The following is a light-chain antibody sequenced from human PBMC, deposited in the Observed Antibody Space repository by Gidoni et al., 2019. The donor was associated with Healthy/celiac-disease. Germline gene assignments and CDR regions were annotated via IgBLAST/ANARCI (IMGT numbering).Light chain of an antibody. Sequence: EIVLTQSPVTLSLSPGERATLSCRASQSVSSSYLAWYQKKPGQAPRLIIYGASSRATGIPHRFSGSGSGTGFTLTISRLEPEDFAVYYCQQYGSSTTFGGGTKVEIK. CDR1: QSVSSSY. CDR3: QQYGSSTT. V-gene: IGKV3-20*01. J-gene: IGKJ4*01. CDR2: GAS.